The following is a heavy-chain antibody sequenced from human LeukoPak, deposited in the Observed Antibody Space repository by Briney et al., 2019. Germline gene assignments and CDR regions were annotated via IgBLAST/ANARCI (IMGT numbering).Heavy chain of an antibody. CDR1: GFTISSNY. D-gene: IGHD5-18*01. J-gene: IGHJ4*02. V-gene: IGHV3-53*01. Sequence: GGSLRLSCAASGFTISSNYMSWVRQAPGKGLEWVSVIYTGGTTQYTDSVKGRFTTSRDNSKNTLYLQMNSLRAEDTAVYYCARGVSGYSYGSRFDYWGQGTLVTVSS. CDR2: IYTGGTT. CDR3: ARGVSGYSYGSRFDY.